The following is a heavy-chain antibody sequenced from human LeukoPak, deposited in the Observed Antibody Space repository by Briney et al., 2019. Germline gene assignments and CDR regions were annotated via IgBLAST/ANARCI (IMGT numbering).Heavy chain of an antibody. D-gene: IGHD3-10*01. V-gene: IGHV3-66*04. CDR1: GFTVSNNY. CDR2: IYGGRNNT. Sequence: GGSLRLSCAVSGFTVSNNYMSWVRQAPGKGLEWVSVIYGGRNNTVYADSVKGRFTISRDNAKNSLYLQMNSLRDEDTAVYYCARRAAGRPGADYFQHWGQGILVTVSS. J-gene: IGHJ1*01. CDR3: ARRAAGRPGADYFQH.